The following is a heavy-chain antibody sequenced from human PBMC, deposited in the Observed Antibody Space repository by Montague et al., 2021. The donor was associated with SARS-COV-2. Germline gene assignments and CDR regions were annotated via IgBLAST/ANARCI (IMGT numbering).Heavy chain of an antibody. CDR2: IYHSGST. CDR3: AREFQTYGHGGKYRDFDL. V-gene: IGHV4-4*02. CDR1: GGPISSSHW. D-gene: IGHD3-16*01. J-gene: IGHJ2*01. Sequence: SETLSLTCAVSGGPISSSHWWSWVRQPPGKGLEWIGEIYHSGSTNYNPSLKSRVTISIDKSKNQFSLKLSSVTAADTAVYYGAREFQTYGHGGKYRDFDLWGRGTLVTVSS.